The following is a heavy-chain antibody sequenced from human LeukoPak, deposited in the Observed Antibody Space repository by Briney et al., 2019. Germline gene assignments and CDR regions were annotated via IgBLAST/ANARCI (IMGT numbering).Heavy chain of an antibody. CDR1: GGTFSSGDYY. V-gene: IGHV4-39*07. Sequence: AETLSLTCSVSGGTFSSGDYYWVWIPQPPGRGREWIGTIYYSGTTYYNPSLKSRVTISVDTSKNQFSLNLSSVTAADTAVYYCARDVVVVPAAIHYGMDVWGQGTTVTVSS. CDR3: ARDVVVVPAAIHYGMDV. J-gene: IGHJ6*02. D-gene: IGHD2-2*01. CDR2: IYYSGTT.